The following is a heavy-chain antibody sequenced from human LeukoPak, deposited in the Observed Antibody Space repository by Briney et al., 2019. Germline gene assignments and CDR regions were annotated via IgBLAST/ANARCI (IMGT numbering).Heavy chain of an antibody. CDR2: IWYDGSNK. CDR1: GFTFSSYG. V-gene: IGHV3-33*01. Sequence: GRSLRLSCAASGFTFSSYGMHWVRQAPGKGLEWVAIIWYDGSNKYYADSVKSRFTISRDNSKNTLYLQMNSLRAEDTAVYYCARGARYFDWLMDVWGKGTTVT. CDR3: ARGARYFDWLMDV. D-gene: IGHD3-9*01. J-gene: IGHJ6*03.